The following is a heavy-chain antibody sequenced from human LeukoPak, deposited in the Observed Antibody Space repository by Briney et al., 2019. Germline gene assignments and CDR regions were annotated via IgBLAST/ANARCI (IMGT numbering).Heavy chain of an antibody. CDR2: INHSGST. Sequence: SETLSLTCTVSDSSISDYYWSWIRQPPGKGLEWIGEINHSGSTNYNPSLKSRVTISVDTSKNQFSLKLSSVTAADTAVYYCARIQSGGFDYWGQGTLVTVSS. V-gene: IGHV4-34*01. CDR3: ARIQSGGFDY. D-gene: IGHD1-26*01. J-gene: IGHJ4*02. CDR1: DSSISDYY.